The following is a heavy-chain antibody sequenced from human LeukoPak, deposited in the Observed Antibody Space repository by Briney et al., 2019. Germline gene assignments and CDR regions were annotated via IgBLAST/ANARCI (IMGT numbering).Heavy chain of an antibody. J-gene: IGHJ3*02. CDR2: ISSSSSYI. V-gene: IGHV3-21*01. CDR3: ARGLSSGYYGAFDI. Sequence: GGSLRLSCAASGFTLSSYSMSWVRQAPGKGLEWVSSISSSSSYIYYADSVKGRFTISRDNAKNSLYLQMNSLRAEDTAVYYCARGLSSGYYGAFDIWGQGTVVTVSS. D-gene: IGHD3-22*01. CDR1: GFTLSSYS.